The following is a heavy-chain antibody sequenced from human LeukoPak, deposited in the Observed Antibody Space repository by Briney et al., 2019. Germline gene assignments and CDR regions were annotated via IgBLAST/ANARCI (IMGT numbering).Heavy chain of an antibody. CDR1: GFTVSSYG. V-gene: IGHV3-30*03. CDR3: ATYSSPDY. D-gene: IGHD6-13*01. J-gene: IGHJ4*02. CDR2: ISYDGSDK. Sequence: GGSLRLSCAASGFTVSSYGMHWVRQAPGKGLKWVAFISYDGSDKYYTDSVKGRFTISRDNSKNTLYLQMNSLRVEDTAVYFCATYSSPDYWGQGTLVTVSS.